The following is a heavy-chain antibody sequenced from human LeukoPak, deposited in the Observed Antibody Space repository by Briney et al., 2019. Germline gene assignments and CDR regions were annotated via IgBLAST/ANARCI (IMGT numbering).Heavy chain of an antibody. J-gene: IGHJ4*02. CDR1: GFTFDDYG. V-gene: IGHV3-20*04. CDR2: INWNSGST. Sequence: SGGSLRLSCAASGFTFDDYGMSWVRQAPGKGPEWVSGINWNSGSTGYADSVKGRFTISRDNAKNSLYLQMNSLRAEDTALYYCARRGNSGSYSDYWGQGTLVTVSS. CDR3: ARRGNSGSYSDY. D-gene: IGHD1-26*01.